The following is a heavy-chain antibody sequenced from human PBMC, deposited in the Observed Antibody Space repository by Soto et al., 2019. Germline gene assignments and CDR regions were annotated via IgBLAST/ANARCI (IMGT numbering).Heavy chain of an antibody. CDR3: ARDLDSNSFYYYGMDV. Sequence: QVQLVQSGAEVKKPGASVKVSCKTSGYTFTTYGISWVRQAPGQGLEWIGWTSAHNGNTNYAQILQGRVTMTTDTSTSTTYMELRSLRSDDTAVYYCARDLDSNSFYYYGMDVWGQGTTVTVSS. CDR1: GYTFTTYG. J-gene: IGHJ6*02. D-gene: IGHD4-4*01. V-gene: IGHV1-18*01. CDR2: TSAHNGNT.